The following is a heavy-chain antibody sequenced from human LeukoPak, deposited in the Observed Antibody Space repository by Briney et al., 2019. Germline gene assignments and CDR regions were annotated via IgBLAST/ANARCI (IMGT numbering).Heavy chain of an antibody. CDR1: GGSISSSNW. D-gene: IGHD3-22*01. CDR3: AREGFTYYYDSSGYYSDAFDI. CDR2: IYHSGST. Sequence: SETLSLTCAVSGGSISSSNWWSWVRQPPGKGLEWIGEIYHSGSTNYNPSLKSRVTISVDKSKNQFSLKLSSVTAADTAVYYCAREGFTYYYDSSGYYSDAFDIWGQGTMVTVSS. V-gene: IGHV4-4*02. J-gene: IGHJ3*02.